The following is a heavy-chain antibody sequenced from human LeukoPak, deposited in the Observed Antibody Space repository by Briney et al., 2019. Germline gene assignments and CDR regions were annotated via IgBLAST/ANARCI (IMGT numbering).Heavy chain of an antibody. Sequence: GGSLRLSRAASGFTIGSNWMSWVRQAPGKGLEWVANIKQDGSEKYYVDSVKGRFTISRDNAKNSLYLQMNSLRAEDSAVYYCARRQQLLYYFNYYMDVWGKGTPVTVSS. CDR1: GFTIGSNW. V-gene: IGHV3-7*01. D-gene: IGHD6-13*01. CDR3: ARRQQLLYYFNYYMDV. J-gene: IGHJ6*03. CDR2: IKQDGSEK.